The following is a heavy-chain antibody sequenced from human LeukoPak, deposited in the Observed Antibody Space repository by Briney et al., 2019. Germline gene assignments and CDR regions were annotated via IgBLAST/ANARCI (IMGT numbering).Heavy chain of an antibody. CDR3: SIDGEPIFGVVKRGIDV. J-gene: IGHJ6*02. CDR1: GLTFSSYS. D-gene: IGHD3-3*01. CDR2: ISSSSSYI. V-gene: IGHV3-21*01. Sequence: GGSLRLSCAASGLTFSSYSMNWVGQAPGKGGEGVSSISSSSSYIYYADSVKGGFTISRDNAKYSLYLQMNTLSAEDTAVSYCSIDGEPIFGVVKRGIDVWVQGTTVTVSS.